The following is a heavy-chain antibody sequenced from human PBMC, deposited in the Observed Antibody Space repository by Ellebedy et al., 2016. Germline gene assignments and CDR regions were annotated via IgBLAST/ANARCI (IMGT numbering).Heavy chain of an antibody. Sequence: SETLSLXXIVSGDSISGYYWIWVRQPAGKGLEWIGRMYSSGGTDYNPSLKSRVTMSIDTSNNQFSLNLKSVTAADTAVYYCASENVEYCSGGSCYSSHYYGIDVWGQGTTVTVSS. J-gene: IGHJ6*02. CDR3: ASENVEYCSGGSCYSSHYYGIDV. CDR2: MYSSGGT. V-gene: IGHV4-4*07. D-gene: IGHD2-15*01. CDR1: GDSISGYY.